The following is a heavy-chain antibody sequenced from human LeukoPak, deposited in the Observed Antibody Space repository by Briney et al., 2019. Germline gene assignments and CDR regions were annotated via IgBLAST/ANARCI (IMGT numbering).Heavy chain of an antibody. Sequence: PGGSLRLSCAASGFTFSDYYMNWIRQAPGKGLEWVSYISKGGGTIYYADSVKGRFTISRDNAKNSLYLQMNSLRAEDTAVYYCASDVGYSSGRLDYWGLGTPVTVSS. D-gene: IGHD6-19*01. CDR2: ISKGGGTI. J-gene: IGHJ4*02. V-gene: IGHV3-11*01. CDR1: GFTFSDYY. CDR3: ASDVGYSSGRLDY.